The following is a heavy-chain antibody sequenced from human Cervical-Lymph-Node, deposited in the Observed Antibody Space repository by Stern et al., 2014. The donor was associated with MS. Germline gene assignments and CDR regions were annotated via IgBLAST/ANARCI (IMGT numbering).Heavy chain of an antibody. D-gene: IGHD3/OR15-3a*01. CDR2: IIPMLVIA. J-gene: IGHJ4*02. CDR1: GGTFSSER. Sequence: VQLEESGAEVKKPGSSVKVSCKASGGTFSSERITWVRQAPGQGLEWMGRIIPMLVIAVYAQRFQDKVTITADKSTNTAYLELKSLKSEDTAVYYCARGSPGLDYWGQGTLVTVSS. V-gene: IGHV1-69*09. CDR3: ARGSPGLDY.